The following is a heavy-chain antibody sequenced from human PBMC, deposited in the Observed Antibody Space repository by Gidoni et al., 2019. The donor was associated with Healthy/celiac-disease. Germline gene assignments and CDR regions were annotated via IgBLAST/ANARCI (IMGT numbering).Heavy chain of an antibody. Sequence: QVQLVESGGGVVQPGRSLRLSCAASGFPFSSYGMHWVRQAPGKGLEWVAVISYDGSNKYYADSVKGRFTISRDNSKNTLYLQMNSLRAEDTAVYYCAKGPEWELRSHLDYWGQGTLVTVSS. CDR1: GFPFSSYG. V-gene: IGHV3-30*18. D-gene: IGHD1-26*01. CDR2: ISYDGSNK. CDR3: AKGPEWELRSHLDY. J-gene: IGHJ4*02.